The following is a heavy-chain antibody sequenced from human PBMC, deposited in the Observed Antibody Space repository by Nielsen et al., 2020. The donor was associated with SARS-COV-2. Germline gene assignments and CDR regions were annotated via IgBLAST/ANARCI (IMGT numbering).Heavy chain of an antibody. V-gene: IGHV3-7*01. CDR2: IKQDGSEK. D-gene: IGHD3-10*01. J-gene: IGHJ4*02. CDR3: ARWRLWFGELYFDY. Sequence: SCAASGFTFSSYWMSWVRQAPGKGLEWVANIKQDGSEKYYVDSVKGRFTISRDNAKNSLYLQMNSLRAEDTAVYYCARWRLWFGELYFDYWGQGTLVTVSS. CDR1: GFTFSSYW.